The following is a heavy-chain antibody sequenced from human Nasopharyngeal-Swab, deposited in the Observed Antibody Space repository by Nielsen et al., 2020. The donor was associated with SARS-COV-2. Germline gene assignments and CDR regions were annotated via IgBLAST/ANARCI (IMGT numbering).Heavy chain of an antibody. CDR2: ISGDGGST. CDR3: ARDLVRGRWLQYAFDI. Sequence: GESLKISCAASGFTFDDYAMHWVRQAPGKGLEWVSLISGDGGSTYYADSVKGRFTISRDNSKNTLYLQMNSLRAEDTAVYYCARDLVRGRWLQYAFDIWGQGTMVTVSS. CDR1: GFTFDDYA. J-gene: IGHJ3*02. V-gene: IGHV3-43*02. D-gene: IGHD5-24*01.